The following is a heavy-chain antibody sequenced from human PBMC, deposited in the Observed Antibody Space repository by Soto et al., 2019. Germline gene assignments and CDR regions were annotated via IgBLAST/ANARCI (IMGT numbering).Heavy chain of an antibody. CDR1: GGSISSYY. CDR2: IYYSGST. Sequence: KPSETLSLTCTVSGGSISSYYWSGIRQPPGKGLEWIGYIYYSGSTNYNPSLKSRATISVDTSKNQFSLKLSSVTAAATAVYYCARLENGPGTSRRYNWFDPWGQGTLVTVSS. V-gene: IGHV4-59*08. D-gene: IGHD3-10*01. CDR3: ARLENGPGTSRRYNWFDP. J-gene: IGHJ5*02.